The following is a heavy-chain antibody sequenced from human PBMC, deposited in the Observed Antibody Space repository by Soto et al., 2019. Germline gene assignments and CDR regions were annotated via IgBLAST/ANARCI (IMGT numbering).Heavy chain of an antibody. CDR1: GGSISSYY. Sequence: SETLSLTCTVSGGSISSYYWRCIRQPPGKGLEWIGYIYYSRSTNYNPSLKSRVTISVDTSKNQFSLKLSSVTAADTAVYYCARSAPYYYGSSDYYFLTCFEAWEQGTMVTVSS. J-gene: IGHJ5*02. CDR2: IYYSRST. D-gene: IGHD3-22*01. V-gene: IGHV4-59*01. CDR3: ARSAPYYYGSSDYYFLTCFEA.